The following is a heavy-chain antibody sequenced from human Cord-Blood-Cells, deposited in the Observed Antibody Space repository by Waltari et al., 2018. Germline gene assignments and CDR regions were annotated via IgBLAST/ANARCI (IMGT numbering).Heavy chain of an antibody. CDR3: ARKLGATRLEWFDP. D-gene: IGHD1-26*01. V-gene: IGHV1-69*01. CDR1: GGTFSSYA. Sequence: QVQLVQSGAEVQKPGSSVKVSCNASGGTFSSYASSRVRTAPGQELEWMGGIIPIFGTANYAQKFQCRVTITADESTSTAYMELSSLRSEDTAVYYCARKLGATRLEWFDPWGQGTLVTVSS. J-gene: IGHJ5*02. CDR2: IIPIFGTA.